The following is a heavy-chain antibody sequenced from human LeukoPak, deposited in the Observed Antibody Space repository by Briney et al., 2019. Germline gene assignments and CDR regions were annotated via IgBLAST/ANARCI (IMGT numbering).Heavy chain of an antibody. D-gene: IGHD2-15*01. CDR2: ISGSGGST. CDR1: GFTFSSYA. Sequence: PGGSLRLSCAASGFTFSSYAMSWVRQAPGKGLEWVSAISGSGGSTYYADSVKGRFTISRDNSKNTLYLQMNSLRAEDTAVYYCAKRGKDCSGGSCYRGWFDPWGQGTLVTVSP. CDR3: AKRGKDCSGGSCYRGWFDP. J-gene: IGHJ5*02. V-gene: IGHV3-23*01.